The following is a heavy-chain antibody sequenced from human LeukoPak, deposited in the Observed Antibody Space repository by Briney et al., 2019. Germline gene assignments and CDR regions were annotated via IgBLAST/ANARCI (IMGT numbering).Heavy chain of an antibody. J-gene: IGHJ4*02. D-gene: IGHD2-15*01. CDR1: GYKFTALH. CDR3: ARDPAFYCSGGSCYPY. Sequence: ASVKVSCKASGYKFTALHMHWLRQAPGQGLEWMGWINPNTGATMYAQKFQDRVTMTRDTSISTAYIELRSLLSDDTAVYYCARDPAFYCSGGSCYPYWGQGTLVTVSS. CDR2: INPNTGAT. V-gene: IGHV1-2*02.